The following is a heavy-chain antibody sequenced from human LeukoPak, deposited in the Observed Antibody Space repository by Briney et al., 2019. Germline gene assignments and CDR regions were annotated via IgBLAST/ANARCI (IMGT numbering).Heavy chain of an antibody. Sequence: ASVKVSCKASGYTFTSYDINWVRQATGQGLEWMGWMNPNSGNTGYAQNFQGRVTMTRNTSISTAYMELSSLRSEDTAVYYCASRSFYDSSGYYSPWGQGTMVTVSS. V-gene: IGHV1-8*01. CDR2: MNPNSGNT. J-gene: IGHJ3*01. CDR3: ASRSFYDSSGYYSP. D-gene: IGHD3-22*01. CDR1: GYTFTSYD.